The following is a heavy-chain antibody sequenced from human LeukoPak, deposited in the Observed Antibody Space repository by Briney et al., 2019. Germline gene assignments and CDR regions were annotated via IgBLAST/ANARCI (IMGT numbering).Heavy chain of an antibody. D-gene: IGHD2-2*02. CDR1: GGTFSSYA. Sequence: SVKVSCKASGGTFSSYAISWVRQAPGQGLEWMGGIIPIFGTANYAQKFQGRVTMTRDTSISTAYMELSRLGSDGTAVYYCARPDCSSSSCYTFDYWGQGTLVTVSS. J-gene: IGHJ4*02. CDR2: IIPIFGTA. V-gene: IGHV1-69*05. CDR3: ARPDCSSSSCYTFDY.